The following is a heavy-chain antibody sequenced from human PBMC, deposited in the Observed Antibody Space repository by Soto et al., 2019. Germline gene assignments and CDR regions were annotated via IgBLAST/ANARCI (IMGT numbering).Heavy chain of an antibody. CDR1: GGSISSGGYY. V-gene: IGHV4-31*03. D-gene: IGHD6-6*01. J-gene: IGHJ6*02. Sequence: SETLSLTCTVSGGSISSGGYYWSWIRQHPGKGLEWIGYIYYSGSTYYNPSLKSRVTISVDTSKNQFSLKLSSVTAADTAVYYCARSSKYYYFYYGMDVWGQGTTVTAP. CDR3: ARSSKYYYFYYGMDV. CDR2: IYYSGST.